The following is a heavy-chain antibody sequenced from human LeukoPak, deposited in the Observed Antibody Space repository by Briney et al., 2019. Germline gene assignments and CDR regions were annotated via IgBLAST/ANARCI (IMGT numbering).Heavy chain of an antibody. CDR2: VNPNSGNT. Sequence: ASVKVSCKASGYTFTTYDINWVRQAPGQGLEWMGWVNPNSGNTRYAQQFRGKVTMTRDTSISTAYLELSSLKSEDTAVYYCARSLSYNDGIGFVEWFDPWGQGTLVTVSS. CDR3: ARSLSYNDGIGFVEWFDP. J-gene: IGHJ5*02. V-gene: IGHV1-8*01. CDR1: GYTFTTYD. D-gene: IGHD3-22*01.